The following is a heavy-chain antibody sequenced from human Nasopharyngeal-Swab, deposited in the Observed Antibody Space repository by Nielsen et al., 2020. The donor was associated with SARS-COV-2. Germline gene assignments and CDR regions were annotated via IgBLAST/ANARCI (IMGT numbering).Heavy chain of an antibody. D-gene: IGHD3-22*01. J-gene: IGHJ4*02. CDR2: IYPGDSDT. V-gene: IGHV5-51*01. CDR3: ARSTTMIVVDVFDY. Sequence: GGSLRLSCKGSGYSFTSYWIGWVRQMPGKGLEWMGIIYPGDSDTRYSPSFQGQVTISADKSISTAYLQWSSLKASDTAMYYCARSTTMIVVDVFDYWGQGTLVTVSS. CDR1: GYSFTSYW.